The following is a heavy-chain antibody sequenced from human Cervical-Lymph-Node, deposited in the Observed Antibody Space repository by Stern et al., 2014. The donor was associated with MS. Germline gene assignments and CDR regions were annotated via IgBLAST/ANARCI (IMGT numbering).Heavy chain of an antibody. CDR2: VYYSGSI. V-gene: IGHV4-31*03. CDR3: ARNPALWYFDL. J-gene: IGHJ2*01. Sequence: QLQLQESGPGLVKPLQTLSLTCTVSGGSVSSGGYFWNWIRQHPGKGLEWIGHVYYSGSIAYNPSLKSRVTISVDTSKNQLSLRLRSVTAADTAVYYCARNPALWYFDLWGRGTLAAVSS. D-gene: IGHD3-3*02. CDR1: GGSVSSGGYF.